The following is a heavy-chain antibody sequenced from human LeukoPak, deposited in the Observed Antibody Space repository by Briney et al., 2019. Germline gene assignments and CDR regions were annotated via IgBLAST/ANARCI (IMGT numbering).Heavy chain of an antibody. V-gene: IGHV1-2*02. CDR2: INPDSGGT. J-gene: IGHJ4*02. Sequence: GASVKVSCKASGYTFTGHYMHWVRQAPGQGLEWMGWINPDSGGTNYAQKFQGRVTMTRDTSISTAYMELTRLRSDDTAVYYCARAYSGYECVYWGQGTLVTVSS. D-gene: IGHD5-12*01. CDR1: GYTFTGHY. CDR3: ARAYSGYECVY.